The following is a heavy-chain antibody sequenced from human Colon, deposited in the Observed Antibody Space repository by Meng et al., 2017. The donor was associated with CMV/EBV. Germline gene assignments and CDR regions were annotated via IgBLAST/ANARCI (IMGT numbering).Heavy chain of an antibody. CDR2: IHYEGTNK. CDR1: GFTFRSYG. D-gene: IGHD3-10*01. J-gene: IGHJ4*02. CDR3: AREDYHFGSGSLFDY. Sequence: GESLKISCATSGFTFRSYGMHWVRQAPGKGLEWVAFIHYEGTNKSYADSVRGRFTIFKDNAKNSLLLQIDSLRAEDTAVYFCAREDYHFGSGSLFDYWGQGALVTVSS. V-gene: IGHV3-30*02.